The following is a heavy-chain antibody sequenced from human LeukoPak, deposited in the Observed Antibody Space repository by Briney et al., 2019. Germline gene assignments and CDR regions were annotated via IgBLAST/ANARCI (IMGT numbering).Heavy chain of an antibody. V-gene: IGHV5-51*01. J-gene: IGHJ5*02. CDR2: IYPGDSDT. CDR1: GYSFTSYW. CDR3: ARTYDFLPNWFDP. Sequence: GESLKISCKGSGYSFTSYWIGWVRQMPGKGLEWMGIIYPGDSDTRYSPSFQGQVTISAAKSISTAYLQWSSLKTSDTAMYYCARTYDFLPNWFDPWGQGTLVTVSS. D-gene: IGHD3-3*01.